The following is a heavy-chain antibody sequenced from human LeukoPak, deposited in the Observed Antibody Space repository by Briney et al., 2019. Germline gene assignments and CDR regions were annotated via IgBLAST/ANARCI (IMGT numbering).Heavy chain of an antibody. CDR2: ISSGSSYK. CDR1: GFTLSDYY. V-gene: IGHV3-11*05. CDR3: ARGTGYSSGKLAY. J-gene: IGHJ4*02. D-gene: IGHD6-19*01. Sequence: GGSLTLSCAASGFTLSDYYMSWIRQAPGNGRDWVSYISSGSSYKNSADSVKGRFTISRDNAKNSLYLQMNSLRVEDTAVYYCARGTGYSSGKLAYWGQGTLVTVSS.